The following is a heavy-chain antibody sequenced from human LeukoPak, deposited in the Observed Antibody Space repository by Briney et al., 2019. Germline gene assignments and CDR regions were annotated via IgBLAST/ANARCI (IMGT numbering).Heavy chain of an antibody. Sequence: GGSLRLSCTGSGFTFGHYALAWVRQAPGKGLEWLGFIRSQAYGGTTEYAASVKGRFTISRDDSKSIAYLQMNSLKTEDTAVYYCTRVSTVFGVVDYYYMDVWGKGTTVTVSS. D-gene: IGHD3-3*01. V-gene: IGHV3-49*04. CDR1: GFTFGHYA. CDR2: IRSQAYGGTT. J-gene: IGHJ6*03. CDR3: TRVSTVFGVVDYYYMDV.